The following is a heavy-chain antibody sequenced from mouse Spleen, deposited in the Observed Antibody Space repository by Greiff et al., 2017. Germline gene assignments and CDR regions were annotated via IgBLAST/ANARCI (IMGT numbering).Heavy chain of an antibody. D-gene: IGHD2-4*01. CDR1: GYTFTDYY. CDR2: IYPGSGNT. J-gene: IGHJ2*01. Sequence: VHLVESGAELVRPGASVKLSCKASGYTFTDYYINWVKQRPGQGLEWIARIYPGSGNTYYNEKFKGKATLTAEKSSSTAYMQLSSLTSEDSAVYFCARWGDYGPSFDYWGQGTTLTVSS. CDR3: ARWGDYGPSFDY. V-gene: IGHV1-76*01.